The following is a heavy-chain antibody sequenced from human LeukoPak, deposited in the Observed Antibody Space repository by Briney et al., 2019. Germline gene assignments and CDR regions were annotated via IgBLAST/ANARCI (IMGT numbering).Heavy chain of an antibody. V-gene: IGHV3-7*01. Sequence: GGSLRLSCAASGFTFSSYWMSWVRQAPGKGLEWVANIKQDGSEKYYVDSVKGRFTISRDNAKNSLYLQMNSLGAEDTAVYYCARDYYYDSSGPPSDWGQGTLVTVSS. J-gene: IGHJ4*02. D-gene: IGHD3-22*01. CDR2: IKQDGSEK. CDR3: ARDYYYDSSGPPSD. CDR1: GFTFSSYW.